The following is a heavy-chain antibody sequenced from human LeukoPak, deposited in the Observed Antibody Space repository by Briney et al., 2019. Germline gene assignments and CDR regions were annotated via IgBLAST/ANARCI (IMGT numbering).Heavy chain of an antibody. CDR3: ARGTNNYDFWSGSLNWFDP. CDR2: FHWNGGST. Sequence: GGSLRLSCAASGFTLDDYGMSWVRQAPGKGLEWVSGFHWNGGSTGYADSVKGRFTISRDNAKNSLYLQMNSLRAEDTAVYYCARGTNNYDFWSGSLNWFDPWGQGTLVTVSS. CDR1: GFTLDDYG. J-gene: IGHJ5*02. D-gene: IGHD3-3*01. V-gene: IGHV3-20*04.